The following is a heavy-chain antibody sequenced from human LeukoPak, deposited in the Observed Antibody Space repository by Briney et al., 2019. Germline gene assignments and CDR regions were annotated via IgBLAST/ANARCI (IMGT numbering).Heavy chain of an antibody. CDR3: AKDYYDSSGSHVGY. CDR1: GFTFSSYG. D-gene: IGHD3-22*01. V-gene: IGHV3-30*02. J-gene: IGHJ4*02. CDR2: IRYDGSNK. Sequence: PGGSLRLSCAASGFTFSSYGMHWVRQAPGKGLEWVAFIRYDGSNKYYADSVKGRFTISRDNSKNTLYPQMNSLRAEDTAVYYCAKDYYDSSGSHVGYWGQGTLVTVSS.